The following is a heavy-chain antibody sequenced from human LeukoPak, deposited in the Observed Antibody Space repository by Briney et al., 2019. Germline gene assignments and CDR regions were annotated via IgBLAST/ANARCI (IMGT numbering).Heavy chain of an antibody. CDR1: GFTVSSNY. V-gene: IGHV3-9*01. J-gene: IGHJ4*02. CDR3: AKAYCSRISCYLDY. D-gene: IGHD2-2*01. CDR2: ISWNSGNI. Sequence: GGSLRLSCAASGFTVSSNYMSWVRQAPGKGLEWDSGISWNSGNIGYGDFLKGRFTISRDNAKNSLYLQMNGLRAEDTALYYCAKAYCSRISCYLDYWGQGTLVTVSS.